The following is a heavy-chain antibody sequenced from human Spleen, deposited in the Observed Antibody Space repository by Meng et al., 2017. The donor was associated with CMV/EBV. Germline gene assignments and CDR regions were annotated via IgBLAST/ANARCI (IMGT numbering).Heavy chain of an antibody. CDR2: INPSGGST. CDR1: GYYFTDYY. Sequence: ASVKDSCKASGYYFTDYYIHWVRQAPGQGLEWMGMINPSGGSTHYAQKFQGRVTLIRDTSTSTVYMQLSSLRSEDTAVYYCARDMVSFGYFGYWGQGMLVTVSS. J-gene: IGHJ4*02. CDR3: ARDMVSFGYFGY. D-gene: IGHD5-18*01. V-gene: IGHV1-46*01.